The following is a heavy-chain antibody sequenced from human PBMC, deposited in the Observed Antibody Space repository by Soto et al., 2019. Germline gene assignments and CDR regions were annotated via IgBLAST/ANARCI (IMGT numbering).Heavy chain of an antibody. CDR3: AEGRYCSSTSCYPWFDP. CDR1: GFTFSSYS. J-gene: IGHJ5*02. Sequence: EVQLVESGGGLVKPGRSLRLSCAASGFTFSSYSMNWVRQAPGKGLEWVSSISSSSSYIYYADSVKGRFTISRDNAKNSLYLQMNSLRAEDTAVYYCAEGRYCSSTSCYPWFDPWGQGTLVTVSS. CDR2: ISSSSSYI. D-gene: IGHD2-2*01. V-gene: IGHV3-21*01.